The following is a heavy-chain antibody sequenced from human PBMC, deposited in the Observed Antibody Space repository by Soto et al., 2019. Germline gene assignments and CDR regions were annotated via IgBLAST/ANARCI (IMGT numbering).Heavy chain of an antibody. CDR1: GFPVSGNY. J-gene: IGHJ6*02. CDR2: LYTGGTA. V-gene: IGHV3-53*01. Sequence: PVGSLRLSCAASGFPVSGNYMSWVRQAPGKGLEWVSVLYTGGTAYYIDSVEGRFTVSRDNSKNMFFLQMNSLRGEDTAVYYCVRKVKEPNYGMDVWGQGTTVTVSS. CDR3: VRKVKEPNYGMDV. D-gene: IGHD1-26*01.